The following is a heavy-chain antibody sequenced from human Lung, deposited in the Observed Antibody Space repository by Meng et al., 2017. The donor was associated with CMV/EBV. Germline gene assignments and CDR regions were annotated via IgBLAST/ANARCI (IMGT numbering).Heavy chain of an antibody. CDR3: ARGEHRIAVAGSAFDI. V-gene: IGHV3-30-3*01. CDR2: ISYDGSNK. Sequence: GESXKISCAASGFTFSSYAMHWVRQAPGKGLEWVAVISYDGSNKYYADSVKGRFTISRDNSKNTLYLQMNSLRAEDTAVYYCARGEHRIAVAGSAFDIWGQGTXV. D-gene: IGHD6-19*01. J-gene: IGHJ3*02. CDR1: GFTFSSYA.